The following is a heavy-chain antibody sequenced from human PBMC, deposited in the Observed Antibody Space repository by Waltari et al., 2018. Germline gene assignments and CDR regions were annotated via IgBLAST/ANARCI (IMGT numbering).Heavy chain of an antibody. V-gene: IGHV4-59*01. CDR2: IYYRGST. Sequence: QVQLQESGPGLVKPSETLSLTCTVSGGSISSSYWSWIRQPPGKGLEWIGYIYYRGSTNYNPSLKSRVTISVDTSKNQFSLKLSSVTAADTAVYYCAGPRRSGYDYWGQGTLVTVSS. D-gene: IGHD3-3*01. J-gene: IGHJ4*02. CDR3: AGPRRSGYDY. CDR1: GGSISSSY.